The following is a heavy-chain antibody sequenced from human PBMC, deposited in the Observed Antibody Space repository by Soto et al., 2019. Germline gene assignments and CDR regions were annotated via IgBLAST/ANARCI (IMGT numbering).Heavy chain of an antibody. V-gene: IGHV2-5*02. CDR3: AHTGLAAAGLDWFDP. CDR1: GFSLCTSGVG. Sequence: QITLKESGPTLVKPTQTLTLTCTFSGFSLCTSGVGVGWIRQPPGKPLEWLALIYWDDDKRYSPCLKSRLTITKDTSKYQVVFTMTNMDPVVTATYYCAHTGLAAAGLDWFDPWGQGTLVTVSS. J-gene: IGHJ5*02. CDR2: IYWDDDK. D-gene: IGHD6-13*01.